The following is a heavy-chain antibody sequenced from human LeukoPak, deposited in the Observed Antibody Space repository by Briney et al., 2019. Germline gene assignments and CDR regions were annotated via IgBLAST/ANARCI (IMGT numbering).Heavy chain of an antibody. D-gene: IGHD1-26*01. Sequence: SVKVSCKASGGTFSSYAISWVRQAPGQGLEWMGGIIHIFGTANYAQKFQGRVTITADESTSTAYMELSSLRSEDTAVCYCARGPPWEHFDYWGQGTLVTVSS. J-gene: IGHJ4*02. V-gene: IGHV1-69*13. CDR3: ARGPPWEHFDY. CDR1: GGTFSSYA. CDR2: IIHIFGTA.